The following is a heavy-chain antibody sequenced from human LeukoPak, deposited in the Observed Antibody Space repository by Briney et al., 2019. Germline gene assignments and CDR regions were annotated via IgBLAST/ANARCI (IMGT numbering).Heavy chain of an antibody. V-gene: IGHV4-4*02. Sequence: SETLSLTCAVSGGSISSSNWWSWVRQPPGKGLEWIGEIYHSGSTNYNPSLKSRVTISVDKSKNQFSLKLSPVTAADTAVYYCARRPIWFGAYGMDVWAQGTTVTVSS. D-gene: IGHD3-10*01. CDR3: ARRPIWFGAYGMDV. J-gene: IGHJ6*02. CDR1: GGSISSSNW. CDR2: IYHSGST.